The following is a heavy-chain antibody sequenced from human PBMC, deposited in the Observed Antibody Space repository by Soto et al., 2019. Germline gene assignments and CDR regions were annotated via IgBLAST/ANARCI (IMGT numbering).Heavy chain of an antibody. CDR3: AKDVMIISATYAFDI. CDR1: GVTFGSFG. V-gene: IGHV3-21*01. Sequence: GGPLRLSCAAAGVTFGSFGMNWVSQAPGKGLEWVSSVSTSSSYIYYADSVKGRFTISRDNAKNSLYLQMNSLRAEDTAVYFCAKDVMIISATYAFDIWGQGTMVTVSS. J-gene: IGHJ3*02. CDR2: VSTSSSYI. D-gene: IGHD2-15*01.